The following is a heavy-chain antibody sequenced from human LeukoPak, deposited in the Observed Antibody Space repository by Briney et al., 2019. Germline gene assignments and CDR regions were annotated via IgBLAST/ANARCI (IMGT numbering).Heavy chain of an antibody. V-gene: IGHV1-8*01. Sequence: GALVKACCKASGYTFTSYDINWVRQAPGQGLEWMGWMNPNSGNISYAQKFQGRVTMTRNTSISTAYMELSSLRSEDTAVYYCARIVTTGVLDYWGQGTKFAVSS. CDR1: GYTFTSYD. CDR3: ARIVTTGVLDY. CDR2: MNPNSGNI. D-gene: IGHD4-17*01. J-gene: IGHJ4*02.